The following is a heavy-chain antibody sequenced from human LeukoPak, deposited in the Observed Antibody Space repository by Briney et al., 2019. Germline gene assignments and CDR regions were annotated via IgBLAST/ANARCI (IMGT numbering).Heavy chain of an antibody. CDR2: INPNSGGT. CDR1: GYTFTSYD. J-gene: IGHJ4*02. CDR3: ARGGDYYDSSGYSDY. Sequence: ASVKVSCKASGYTFTSYDINWVRQATGQGLEWMGWINPNSGGTNYAQKFQGRVTMTRDTSISTAYMELSSLRSDDTAVYYCARGGDYYDSSGYSDYWGQGTLVTVSS. V-gene: IGHV1-2*02. D-gene: IGHD3-22*01.